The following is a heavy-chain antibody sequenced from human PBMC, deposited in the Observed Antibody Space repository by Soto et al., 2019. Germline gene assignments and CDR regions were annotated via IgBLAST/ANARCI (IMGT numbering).Heavy chain of an antibody. CDR2: IWYDGSNK. CDR3: ARGHSSGPYYFDY. D-gene: IGHD6-19*01. J-gene: IGHJ4*02. V-gene: IGHV3-33*08. Sequence: GGSLRLSCAASGFTFSSYGIHWVRQAPGKGLEWVAVIWYDGSNKYYADSVKGRFTISRDNSKNTLYLQMNSLRAEDTAVYYCARGHSSGPYYFDYWGQGTLVTVSS. CDR1: GFTFSSYG.